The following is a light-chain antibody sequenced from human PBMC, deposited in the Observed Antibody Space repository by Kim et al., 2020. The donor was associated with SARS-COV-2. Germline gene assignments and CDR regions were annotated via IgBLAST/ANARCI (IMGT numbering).Light chain of an antibody. V-gene: IGLV1-40*01. Sequence: QRVTISCTGGTSNFGAGYDVHWYQQVPRAAPQLLIYGNSIRPSGVPDRFSGSKSGTSASLAITGLQAEDEADYYCQSYDSSLSGYVFGTGTKVTVL. J-gene: IGLJ1*01. CDR2: GNS. CDR3: QSYDSSLSGYV. CDR1: TSNFGAGYD.